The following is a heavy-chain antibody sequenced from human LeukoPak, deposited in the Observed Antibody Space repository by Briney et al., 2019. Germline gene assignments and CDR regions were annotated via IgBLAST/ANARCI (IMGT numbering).Heavy chain of an antibody. CDR2: IYYSGST. J-gene: IGHJ5*02. CDR1: GGSISSYY. D-gene: IGHD2-2*03. Sequence: SETLSLTCTVSGGSISSYYWSWIRQPPGKGLEWIGYIYYSGSTNYNPSLKSRVTISVDTSKNQFSLKLSSVTAADTAVYYCARDYGYCSSTSCYLGGPNWFDPWGQGTLVTVSS. CDR3: ARDYGYCSSTSCYLGGPNWFDP. V-gene: IGHV4-59*01.